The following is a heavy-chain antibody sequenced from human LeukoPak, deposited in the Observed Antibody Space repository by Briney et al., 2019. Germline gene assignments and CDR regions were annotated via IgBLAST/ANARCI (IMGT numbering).Heavy chain of an antibody. CDR3: ARERNPDIVVVVAANAFDY. J-gene: IGHJ4*02. CDR1: GFTFSSYG. V-gene: IGHV3-23*01. Sequence: PGGSLRLSCAASGFTFSSYGMSWVRQAPGKGLEWVSSISYSGGSTDYADSVKGGFTISRDNSKNTLYLQMNSLRAEDTAVYYCARERNPDIVVVVAANAFDYWGQGTLVTVSS. CDR2: ISYSGGST. D-gene: IGHD2-15*01.